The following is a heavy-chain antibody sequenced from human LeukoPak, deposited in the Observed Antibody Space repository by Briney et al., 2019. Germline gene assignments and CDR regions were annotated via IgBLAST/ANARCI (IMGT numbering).Heavy chain of an antibody. CDR1: GGSLSTHH. Sequence: SETLSLTCVVSGGSLSTHHWSWIRQSPGRGLEWIGYISDSGSTNYNPSLKSRVTISVDTSKNQFSLMLSSVTAADTAVYYCARDNWNYGSSMDVWGQGTTVTVSS. CDR2: ISDSGST. J-gene: IGHJ6*02. V-gene: IGHV4-59*11. CDR3: ARDNWNYGSSMDV. D-gene: IGHD1-7*01.